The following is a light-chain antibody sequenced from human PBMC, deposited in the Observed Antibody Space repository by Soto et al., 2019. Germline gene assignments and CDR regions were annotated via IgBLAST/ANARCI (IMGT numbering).Light chain of an antibody. J-gene: IGKJ1*01. V-gene: IGKV1-5*03. CDR3: QQYNTYSPT. Sequence: DLQMTQSPSTLSAFVGDRVTITCRASQSISGWLAWYQQKPGKAPHLLIYKASSLESGVPSRFSGSGSGTEFTLTISSLQPDDFATYYCQQYNTYSPTFGQGTKVEIK. CDR1: QSISGW. CDR2: KAS.